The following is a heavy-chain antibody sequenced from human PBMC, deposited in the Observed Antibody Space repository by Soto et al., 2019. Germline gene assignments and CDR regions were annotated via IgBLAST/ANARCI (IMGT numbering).Heavy chain of an antibody. J-gene: IGHJ3*02. Sequence: EVQLVESGGGLVKPGGSLRLSCAASGFTLSDAWMSWVRQAPGKGLEWVGRIKSKTDGGTTDYAAPVKGRFTISRDDSKNTLYLQMNSLNTADTSVYYCTTDRLNGDPGPFDIWGQGTMVTVSS. CDR3: TTDRLNGDPGPFDI. CDR2: IKSKTDGGTT. D-gene: IGHD4-17*01. V-gene: IGHV3-15*01. CDR1: GFTLSDAW.